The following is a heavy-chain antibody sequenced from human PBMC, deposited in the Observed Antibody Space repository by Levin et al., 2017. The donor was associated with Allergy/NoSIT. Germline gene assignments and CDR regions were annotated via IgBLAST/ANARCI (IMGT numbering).Heavy chain of an antibody. CDR3: ARQLGNFLSGYNYFDY. D-gene: IGHD3-3*01. Sequence: GESLKISCAASGFTFSSYEMNWVRRAPGKGLEWVSYISSTGRTIYSADSVKGRFTISRDHAKNSLYLHMNSLRAEDTAVYYCARQLGNFLSGYNYFDYWAQGTLVTVSS. CDR1: GFTFSSYE. CDR2: ISSTGRTI. V-gene: IGHV3-48*03. J-gene: IGHJ4*02.